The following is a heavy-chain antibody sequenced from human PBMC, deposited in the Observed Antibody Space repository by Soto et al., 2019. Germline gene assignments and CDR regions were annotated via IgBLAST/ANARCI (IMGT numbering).Heavy chain of an antibody. D-gene: IGHD2-15*01. CDR2: ISGSGGST. J-gene: IGHJ6*03. CDR1: GFTFSSYA. V-gene: IGHV3-23*01. CDR3: AKGYCSGGSCSQNYYYYYMDV. Sequence: PGGSLRLSCAASGFTFSSYAMSWVRQAPGKGLEWVSAISGSGGSTYYADSVKGRFTISRDNSKNTLYLQMNSLRAEDTAVYYCAKGYCSGGSCSQNYYYYYMDVWGKGTTVTVSS.